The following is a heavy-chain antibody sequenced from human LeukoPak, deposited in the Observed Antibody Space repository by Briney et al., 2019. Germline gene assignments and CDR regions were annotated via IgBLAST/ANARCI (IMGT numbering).Heavy chain of an antibody. J-gene: IGHJ3*02. Sequence: ASVKVSCKVSGYTLTELSMHWVRQAPGKGLEWMGGFDPEDGETIYAQKFQGRVTMTEDTSTDTAYMELSSLRSEDTAVYYCATGYYDSSGYYLNAFDIWGQGTVVTVSS. CDR2: FDPEDGET. CDR1: GYTLTELS. V-gene: IGHV1-24*01. D-gene: IGHD3-22*01. CDR3: ATGYYDSSGYYLNAFDI.